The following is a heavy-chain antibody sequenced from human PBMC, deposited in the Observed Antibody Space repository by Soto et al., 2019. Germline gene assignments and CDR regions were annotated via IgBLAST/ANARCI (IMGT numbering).Heavy chain of an antibody. V-gene: IGHV3-23*01. D-gene: IGHD3-10*01. CDR2: ISGTGGNT. J-gene: IGHJ6*03. CDR3: ARYWGGSGPYNVYYYYYYMDV. Sequence: EVQLLESGGGLVQPGGSLRLSCAASGFTFSSNAMTWVRQPAGKGLEWVSSISGTGGNTYYADSVKGRFTISRDNSKNTLYLQMNSLRAEDTAVYYCARYWGGSGPYNVYYYYYYMDVWGKGTTVTGSS. CDR1: GFTFSSNA.